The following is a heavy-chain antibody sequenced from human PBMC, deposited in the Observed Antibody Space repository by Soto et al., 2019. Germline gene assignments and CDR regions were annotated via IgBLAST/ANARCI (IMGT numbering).Heavy chain of an antibody. D-gene: IGHD1-20*01. V-gene: IGHV1-3*01. J-gene: IGHJ5*02. Sequence: GASVKVSCKASGYTFTSYARHWVRQAPGQRLEWMGWINAGNGNTKYSQKFQGRVTITRDTSASTAYMELSSLRSEDTAAYYCARDWAGNWNDGFDPWGQGTLVTVSS. CDR3: ARDWAGNWNDGFDP. CDR1: GYTFTSYA. CDR2: INAGNGNT.